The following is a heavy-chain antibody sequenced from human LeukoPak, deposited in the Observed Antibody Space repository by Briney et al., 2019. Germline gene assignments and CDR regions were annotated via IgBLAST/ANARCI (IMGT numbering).Heavy chain of an antibody. D-gene: IGHD3-10*01. J-gene: IGHJ5*02. V-gene: IGHV3-21*01. CDR1: GFTFSSYS. Sequence: PGGSLRLSCAASGFTFSSYSMNWVRQAPGKGLEWVSSISSSSYIYYADSVKGRFTISRDNAKNSLYLQMNSLRAEDTAVYYCARDRDYGSGSYSPWGQGTLVTVSS. CDR3: ARDRDYGSGSYSP. CDR2: ISSSSYI.